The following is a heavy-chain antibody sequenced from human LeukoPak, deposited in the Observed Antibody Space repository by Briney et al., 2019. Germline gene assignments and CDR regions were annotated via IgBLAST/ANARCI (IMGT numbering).Heavy chain of an antibody. CDR3: ARDKRASASTGSYFDY. CDR2: VSSSSSYI. Sequence: PGGSLKLSCTTSGFVFTAFGMHWVRQAPGKGLEWVSSVSSSSSYIYYADSVKGRFTISRDNAKNSLSLQMNSLRAEDTAVYYCARDKRASASTGSYFDYWGQGTLVTVSS. D-gene: IGHD1-1*01. CDR1: GFVFTAFG. V-gene: IGHV3-21*01. J-gene: IGHJ4*03.